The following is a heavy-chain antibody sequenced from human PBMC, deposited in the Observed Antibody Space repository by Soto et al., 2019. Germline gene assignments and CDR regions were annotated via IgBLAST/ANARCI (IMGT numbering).Heavy chain of an antibody. CDR2: IKSKTDGGTT. J-gene: IGHJ4*02. D-gene: IGHD2-15*01. V-gene: IGHV3-15*01. CDR1: GFTFSNAW. CDR3: TTDPPGIVVVLAATPIDY. Sequence: EVQLVESGGGLVKPGGSLRLSCAASGFTFSNAWMSWVRQAPGKGLEWVGRIKSKTDGGTTAYAAPVKGRFTISREDSNTTLNLQMNRLKTEDSAVYDCTTDPPGIVVVLAATPIDYWGQGTLVTVSS.